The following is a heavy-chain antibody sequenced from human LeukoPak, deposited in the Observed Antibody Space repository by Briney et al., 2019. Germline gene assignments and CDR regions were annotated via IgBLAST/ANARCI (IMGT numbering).Heavy chain of an antibody. CDR3: ARDGEMATTRFDY. CDR1: GFTFSSYG. J-gene: IGHJ4*02. CDR2: IWYDGSNK. D-gene: IGHD5-24*01. V-gene: IGHV3-33*01. Sequence: PGRSLGLSCAASGFTFSSYGMHWVRQAPGKGLEWVAVIWYDGSNKYYADSVKGRFTISRDNSKNTLYLQMNSLRAEDTAVYYCARDGEMATTRFDYWGQGTLVTVSS.